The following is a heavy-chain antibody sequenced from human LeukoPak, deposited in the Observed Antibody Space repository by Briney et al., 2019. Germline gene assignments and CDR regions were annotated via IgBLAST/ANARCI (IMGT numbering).Heavy chain of an antibody. CDR1: GYTFTGYY. V-gene: IGHV1-2*02. D-gene: IGHD5-18*01. CDR2: IKPNSGGS. Sequence: GASVKVSCKASGYTFTGYYMHWVRQAPGQGLEWMGWIKPNSGGSSYAQKFQGRVTMTRDTSISTAYMELSRLRSDDTAVYYCARSGIQLWLGAFDIWGQGTMVTVSS. J-gene: IGHJ3*02. CDR3: ARSGIQLWLGAFDI.